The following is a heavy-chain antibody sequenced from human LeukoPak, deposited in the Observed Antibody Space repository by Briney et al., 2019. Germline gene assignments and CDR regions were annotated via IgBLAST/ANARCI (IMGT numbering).Heavy chain of an antibody. D-gene: IGHD5-18*01. V-gene: IGHV4-34*01. CDR1: GGSFSDHS. CDR3: ARDPLEGRYSFGFDF. CDR2: INHSGST. Sequence: SETLSLTCAVSGGSFSDHSWSWIRQPPGKGLEWIGEINHSGSTNYNPSLKSRVTISVDTSKNQFSLKLSSMTAADTAVYYCARDPLEGRYSFGFDFWGQGTLATVSS. J-gene: IGHJ4*02.